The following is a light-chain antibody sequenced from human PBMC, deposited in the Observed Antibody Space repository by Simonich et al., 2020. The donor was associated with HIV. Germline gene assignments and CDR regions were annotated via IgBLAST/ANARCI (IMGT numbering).Light chain of an antibody. V-gene: IGKV1-NL1*01. J-gene: IGKJ1*01. CDR2: AAS. Sequence: DIQMPQSPSSLSASVGDRVTITCRASQGISNSLAWYQQKPGKAPKLLLYAASRLESGVPSRFSGSGSGTDYTLTISSLQPEDFATYYGQQYYSTPRTFGQGTKVEIK. CDR1: QGISNS. CDR3: QQYYSTPRT.